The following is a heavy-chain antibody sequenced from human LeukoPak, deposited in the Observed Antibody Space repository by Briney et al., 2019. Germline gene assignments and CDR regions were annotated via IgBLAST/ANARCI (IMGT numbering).Heavy chain of an antibody. J-gene: IGHJ4*02. Sequence: SETLSLTCTVSGGSISSYYWSWIRQPPGKGLEWIGYIYYSGSTNYNPSLKSRVTISVKTSKNQFSLKLSSVTAADTAVYYCARAIVVAYYFDYWGQGTLVTVPS. CDR2: IYYSGST. V-gene: IGHV4-59*12. D-gene: IGHD3-22*01. CDR1: GGSISSYY. CDR3: ARAIVVAYYFDY.